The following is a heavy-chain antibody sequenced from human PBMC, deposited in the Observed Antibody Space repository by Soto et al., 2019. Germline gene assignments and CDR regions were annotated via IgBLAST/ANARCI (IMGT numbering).Heavy chain of an antibody. CDR3: ARDRKVVGNYYGSGSYYIFSWFDP. D-gene: IGHD3-10*01. CDR1: GGTFSSYT. J-gene: IGHJ5*02. CDR2: IIPILGIA. Sequence: ASVKVSCKASGGTFSSYTISWVRQAPGQGLEWMGRIIPILGIANYAQKFQGRVTITADKSTSTAYMELSSLRSEDTAVYYCARDRKVVGNYYGSGSYYIFSWFDPWGQGTLVTVSS. V-gene: IGHV1-69*04.